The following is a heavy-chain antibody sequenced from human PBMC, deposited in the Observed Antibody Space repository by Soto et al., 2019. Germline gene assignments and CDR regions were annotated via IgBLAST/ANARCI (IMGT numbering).Heavy chain of an antibody. CDR3: ARDDGCSGGSCYSFDY. Sequence: GGSLRLSCAASGFTFSSYSMNWVRQAPGKGLEWVSSISSSSSYIYYADSVKGRFTISRDNAKNSLYLQMNSLRAEDTAVYYCARDDGCSGGSCYSFDYWGQGTLVTVSS. V-gene: IGHV3-21*01. CDR1: GFTFSSYS. CDR2: ISSSSSYI. J-gene: IGHJ4*02. D-gene: IGHD2-15*01.